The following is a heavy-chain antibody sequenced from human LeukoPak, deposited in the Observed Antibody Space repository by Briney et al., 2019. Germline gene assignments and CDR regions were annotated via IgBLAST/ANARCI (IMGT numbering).Heavy chain of an antibody. V-gene: IGHV4-39*01. CDR1: GGSISSSRYY. CDR2: IYYSGST. Sequence: PSETLSLTCTVSGGSISSSRYYGVWIRQPPGKGLEWFGSIYYSGSTYYNPLIKSRDTISVDTSKNQFPLKLSSVTAADTAVYYCARGPGLWFGNYYFDYWGQGTLVTVSS. D-gene: IGHD3-10*01. J-gene: IGHJ4*02. CDR3: ARGPGLWFGNYYFDY.